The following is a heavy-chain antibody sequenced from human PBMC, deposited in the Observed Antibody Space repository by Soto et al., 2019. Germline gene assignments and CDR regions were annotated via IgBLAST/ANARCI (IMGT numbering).Heavy chain of an antibody. CDR3: ARSLTPRAGYFDY. CDR2: ISNDGSNK. J-gene: IGHJ4*02. V-gene: IGHV3-30-3*01. CDR1: GFTFTNYA. Sequence: QVQLVESGGGVVQPGRSLRLSCTASGFTFTNYAMHWVRQAPGKGLEWVAVISNDGSNKDDADSVKGRFTISRDNSKNTLYLQMNSLRAEDTAVHYCARSLTPRAGYFDYWGQGTLVTVSS.